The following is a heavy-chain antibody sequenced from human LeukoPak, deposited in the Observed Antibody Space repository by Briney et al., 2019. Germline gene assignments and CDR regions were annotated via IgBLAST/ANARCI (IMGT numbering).Heavy chain of an antibody. CDR3: ARSSYSSSWGSFDY. Sequence: SETLSLTCAVYGGSFSGYYWSWIRQPPGKGLEWIGEINHSGSTNYNPSLMSRVTISVDTSKNQFSLKLSSVTAADTAVYCCARSSYSSSWGSFDYWGQGTLVTVSS. D-gene: IGHD6-13*01. V-gene: IGHV4-34*01. CDR1: GGSFSGYY. J-gene: IGHJ4*02. CDR2: INHSGST.